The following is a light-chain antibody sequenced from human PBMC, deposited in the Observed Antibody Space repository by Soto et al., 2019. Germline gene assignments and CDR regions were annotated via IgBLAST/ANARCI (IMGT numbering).Light chain of an antibody. CDR3: SSYAGINNLGV. V-gene: IGLV2-8*01. Sequence: QSALTQPPSASGSPGQSVTISCTGTSSDVGGYNYVSWYQQHPGKAPKLMIYEVSKRPSGVPDRFSGSKSGNTASLTVSGLQAEDDADYYGSSYAGINNLGVFGTGTKLTVL. CDR2: EVS. J-gene: IGLJ1*01. CDR1: SSDVGGYNY.